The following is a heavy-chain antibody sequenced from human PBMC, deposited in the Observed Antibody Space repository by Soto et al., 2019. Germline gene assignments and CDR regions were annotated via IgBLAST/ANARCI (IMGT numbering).Heavy chain of an antibody. CDR2: IDPSDSYT. V-gene: IGHV5-10-1*01. J-gene: IGHJ6*02. Sequence: GESLKISCKGSGYSFTSYWISWVRQMPGKGLEWMGRIDPSDSYTNYSPSFQGHVTISADKSISTAYLQWSSLKASDTAMYYCARPSSSGWYYYYYGMDVWGQGTTVTVSS. CDR3: ARPSSSGWYYYYYGMDV. CDR1: GYSFTSYW. D-gene: IGHD6-19*01.